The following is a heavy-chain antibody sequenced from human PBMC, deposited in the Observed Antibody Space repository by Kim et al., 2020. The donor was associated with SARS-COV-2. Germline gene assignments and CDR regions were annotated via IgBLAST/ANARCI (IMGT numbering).Heavy chain of an antibody. D-gene: IGHD4-4*01. V-gene: IGHV3-48*02. Sequence: ASVKGRFTISRDNARNSLDLQMNSLREEDTAVYYCARIPDYSVSDSYFDLWGRGTLVTVSS. J-gene: IGHJ2*01. CDR3: ARIPDYSVSDSYFDL.